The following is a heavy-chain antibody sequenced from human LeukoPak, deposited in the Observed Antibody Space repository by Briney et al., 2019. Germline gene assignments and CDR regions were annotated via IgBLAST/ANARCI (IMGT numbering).Heavy chain of an antibody. CDR1: GGSISSSSYY. D-gene: IGHD6-13*01. CDR2: IYYSGST. CDR3: ARGGGSKGIAENWFDP. Sequence: PSETLSLTCTVSGGSISSSSYYWGWIRQPPGKGLEWIGSIYYSGSTYYNPSLKSRVTISVDTSKNQFSLRLSSVTAADTAVYYCARGGGSKGIAENWFDPWGQGTLVTVSS. J-gene: IGHJ5*02. V-gene: IGHV4-39*07.